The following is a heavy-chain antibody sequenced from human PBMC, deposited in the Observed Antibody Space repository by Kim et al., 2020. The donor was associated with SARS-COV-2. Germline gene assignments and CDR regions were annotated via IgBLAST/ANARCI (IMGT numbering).Heavy chain of an antibody. Sequence: SETLSLTCTVSGGSISSGGYYWSWIRQHPGKGLEWIGYIYYSGSTYYNPSLKSRVTISVDTSKNQFSLKLSSVTAADTAVYYCAREPAARLFFYYGMDVWGQGTTVTVSS. CDR3: AREPAARLFFYYGMDV. D-gene: IGHD6-6*01. CDR2: IYYSGST. CDR1: GGSISSGGYY. J-gene: IGHJ6*02. V-gene: IGHV4-31*03.